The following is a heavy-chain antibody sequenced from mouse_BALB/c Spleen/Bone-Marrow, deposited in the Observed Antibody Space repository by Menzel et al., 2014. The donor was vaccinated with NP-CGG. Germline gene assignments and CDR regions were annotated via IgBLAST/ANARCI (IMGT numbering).Heavy chain of an antibody. V-gene: IGHV1-14*01. Sequence: VQLQQSGPELVKPGASVKMSCKASGYTFTSYVMHWVKQKPGPGLEWIGYIIPSNDVTKYNEKFKGKATLTSDKSSSTASMELSSLTAEDSAVYYCARKRGGAMYYWCPGTPVTVSS. CDR2: IIPSNDVT. CDR3: ARKRGGAMYY. CDR1: GYTFTSYV. J-gene: IGHJ4*01.